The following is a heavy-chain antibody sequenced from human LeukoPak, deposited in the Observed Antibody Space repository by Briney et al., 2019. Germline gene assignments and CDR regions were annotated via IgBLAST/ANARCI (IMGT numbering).Heavy chain of an antibody. Sequence: SETLSLTCTVSGGSISSYYWSRIRQPPGKGLEWIGYIYYSGSTNYNPSLKSRVTISVDTSKNQFSLKLSSVTAADTAVYYCARDRGVEMATIFDYWGQGTLVTVSS. D-gene: IGHD5-24*01. CDR1: GGSISSYY. J-gene: IGHJ4*02. V-gene: IGHV4-59*01. CDR3: ARDRGVEMATIFDY. CDR2: IYYSGST.